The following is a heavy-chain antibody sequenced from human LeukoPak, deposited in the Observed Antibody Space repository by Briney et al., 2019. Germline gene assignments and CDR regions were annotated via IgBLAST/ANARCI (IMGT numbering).Heavy chain of an antibody. J-gene: IGHJ5*02. D-gene: IGHD3-22*01. CDR3: ARLGTYYYDSSGYT. CDR1: GGSISSSSYY. CDR2: IYYSGST. Sequence: PSETLSLTCTVSGGSISSSSYYWGWIRQPPGKGLEWIGSIYYSGSTYYNPSLKSRVTISVDTSKNQFSLKLSSVTAADTAVYYCARLGTYYYDSSGYTWGQGTLVTVSS. V-gene: IGHV4-39*01.